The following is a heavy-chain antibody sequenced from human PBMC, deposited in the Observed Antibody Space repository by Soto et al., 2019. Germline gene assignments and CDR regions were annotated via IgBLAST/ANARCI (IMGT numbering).Heavy chain of an antibody. J-gene: IGHJ6*02. CDR2: ISSSGSTI. CDR3: ARWSPYGSGSYYPIWYYGMDV. V-gene: IGHV3-48*03. CDR1: GFTFSSYE. D-gene: IGHD3-10*01. Sequence: PGGSLRLSCAASGFTFSSYEMNWVRQAPGKGLEWVSYISSSGSTIYYADSVKGRFTISRDNAKNSLYLQMNSLRAEDTAVYYCARWSPYGSGSYYPIWYYGMDVWGQGTTVTVSS.